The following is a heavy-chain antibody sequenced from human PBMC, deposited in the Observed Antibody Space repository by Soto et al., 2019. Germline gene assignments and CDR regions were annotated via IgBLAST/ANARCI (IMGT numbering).Heavy chain of an antibody. D-gene: IGHD3-3*01. Sequence: SETLSLTCTVSGGSISSYYWSWIRQPPGKGLEWIGYIYYSGSTNYNPSLKSRVTISVDTSKNQFSLKLSSVTAADTAVYYCAREAQRNFWSGYTGENWFDPWGQGTLVTVSS. V-gene: IGHV4-59*01. J-gene: IGHJ5*02. CDR2: IYYSGST. CDR1: GGSISSYY. CDR3: AREAQRNFWSGYTGENWFDP.